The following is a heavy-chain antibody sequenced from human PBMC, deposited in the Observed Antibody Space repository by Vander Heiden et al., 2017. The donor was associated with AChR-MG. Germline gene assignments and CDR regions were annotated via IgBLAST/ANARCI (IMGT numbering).Heavy chain of an antibody. CDR3: ARDGYEEGYGDFSRYFDY. V-gene: IGHV3-21*01. Sequence: EVQLVESGGGLVKPGGSLRLSCAVSGFTFSSYRMNWVRQAPGKGLEWVSSISSSSSYIYYADSVKGRFTIARDNAKNSLYLQMNSLRAENTAVYDCARDGYEEGYGDFSRYFDYWGQGTLVTVSS. CDR2: ISSSSSYI. J-gene: IGHJ4*02. CDR1: GFTFSSYR. D-gene: IGHD4-17*01.